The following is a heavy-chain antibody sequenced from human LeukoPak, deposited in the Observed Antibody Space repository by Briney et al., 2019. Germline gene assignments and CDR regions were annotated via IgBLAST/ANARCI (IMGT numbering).Heavy chain of an antibody. CDR2: ISWNSGSI. Sequence: GGSLRLSCAASGFTFDDYAMHWVRQAPGKGLEWVSGISWNSGSIGYADSVKGRFTISRDNAKNSLYLQMNSLRAEDTALYYCAKGSSYEVYYGMDVWGQGTTVTVSS. V-gene: IGHV3-9*01. D-gene: IGHD5-18*01. CDR3: AKGSSYEVYYGMDV. CDR1: GFTFDDYA. J-gene: IGHJ6*02.